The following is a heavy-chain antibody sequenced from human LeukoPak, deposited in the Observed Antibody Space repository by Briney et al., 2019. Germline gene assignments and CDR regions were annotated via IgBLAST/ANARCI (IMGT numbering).Heavy chain of an antibody. Sequence: GGSLRLSCAVSGITLSNYGMNWVRQAPGKGLEWVSVISGSGASTYSADSVKGRFTISRDNSKTTLYLQMNSLRAEDMAVYYCAKMGGYSGSYPFDYWGQGTLVTVSS. V-gene: IGHV3-23*01. D-gene: IGHD1-26*01. J-gene: IGHJ4*02. CDR2: ISGSGAST. CDR3: AKMGGYSGSYPFDY. CDR1: GITLSNYG.